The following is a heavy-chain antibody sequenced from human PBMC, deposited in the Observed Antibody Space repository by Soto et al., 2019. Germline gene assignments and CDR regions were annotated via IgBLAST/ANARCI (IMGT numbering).Heavy chain of an antibody. V-gene: IGHV3-21*01. D-gene: IGHD3-10*01. CDR3: ARPRARLWFGEQPPPGYMDV. J-gene: IGHJ6*03. Sequence: GGSLRLSCAASGFTFSSYSMNWVRQAPGKGLEWVSSISSSSSYIYYADSVKGRFTISRDNAKNSLYLQMNSLRAEDTAVYYCARPRARLWFGEQPPPGYMDVWGKGTTVTVSS. CDR2: ISSSSSYI. CDR1: GFTFSSYS.